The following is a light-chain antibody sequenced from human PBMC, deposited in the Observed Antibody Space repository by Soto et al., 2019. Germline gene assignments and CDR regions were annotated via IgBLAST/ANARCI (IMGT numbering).Light chain of an antibody. CDR3: QVWVSSSDHVV. Sequence: SYELTQPPSVSAAPGQTARISCGGNNIGSKSVHWYQQRPGQAPVLVVFDDSERPSGIPERFSGSNSGNTATLTISRVEAGDEADYYCQVWVSSSDHVVFGGGTKLTVL. CDR1: NIGSKS. J-gene: IGLJ2*01. V-gene: IGLV3-21*02. CDR2: DDS.